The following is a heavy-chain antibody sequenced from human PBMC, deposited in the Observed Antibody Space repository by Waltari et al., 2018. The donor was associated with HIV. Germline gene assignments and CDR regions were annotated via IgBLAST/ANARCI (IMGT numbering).Heavy chain of an antibody. CDR3: ARKGLRFLERGWFDP. J-gene: IGHJ5*02. CDR2: INHSGST. V-gene: IGHV4-34*01. CDR1: GRSFSGYY. D-gene: IGHD3-3*01. Sequence: QVQLQQWGAGLLKPSETLSLTCAVYGRSFSGYYWSWIRHPPGKGLEWIGEINHSGSTKYNPALKSRGTIAVDTSKNQFSLRLSSVTAADTAVYYCARKGLRFLERGWFDPWGQGTLVTVSS.